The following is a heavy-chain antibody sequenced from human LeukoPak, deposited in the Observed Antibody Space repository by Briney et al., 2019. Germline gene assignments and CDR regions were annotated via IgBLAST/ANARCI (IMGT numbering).Heavy chain of an antibody. V-gene: IGHV3-73*01. CDR3: TSWVAAIRDYFDY. CDR2: IRSKANSYAT. D-gene: IGHD2-15*01. J-gene: IGHJ4*02. Sequence: GGSLRLSCAASGFTFSGSAMHWVRQASGKGLEWVGRIRSKANSYATAYAASVKGRFTISRNDSKNTAYLQMNSLKTEDTAVYYCTSWVAAIRDYFDYWGQGTLVTVSS. CDR1: GFTFSGSA.